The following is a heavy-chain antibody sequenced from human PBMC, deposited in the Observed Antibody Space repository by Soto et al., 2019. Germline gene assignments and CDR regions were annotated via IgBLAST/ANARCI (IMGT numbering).Heavy chain of an antibody. D-gene: IGHD3-10*01. V-gene: IGHV3-53*04. CDR3: ARMARGVIFGFNWFDP. CDR2: IYSGGST. CDR1: GFTVXSNY. J-gene: IGHJ5*02. Sequence: GGSLRLSCASSGFTVXSNYMSLVRQAPGKGLEWVSVIYSGGSTYYADSVKGRFTISRHNSKNTLYLQMNSLRAEDTAVYYCARMARGVIFGFNWFDPWGQGTLVTVSS.